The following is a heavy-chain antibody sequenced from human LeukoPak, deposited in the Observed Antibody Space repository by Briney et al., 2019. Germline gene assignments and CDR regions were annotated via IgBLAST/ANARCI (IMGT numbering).Heavy chain of an antibody. CDR2: FDPEDGET. D-gene: IGHD1-26*01. J-gene: IGHJ5*02. Sequence: ASVKVSCKVSGYTLTELSMHWVRQAPGKGLDWMGGFDPEDGETIYAQKFQGRVTMTEDTSTDTAYMELSSLRSEDTAVYYCATRSRIVGATTSTVNWFDPWGQGTLVTVSS. CDR1: GYTLTELS. CDR3: ATRSRIVGATTSTVNWFDP. V-gene: IGHV1-24*01.